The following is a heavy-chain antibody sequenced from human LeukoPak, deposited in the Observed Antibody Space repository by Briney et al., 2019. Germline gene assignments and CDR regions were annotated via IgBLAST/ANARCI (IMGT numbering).Heavy chain of an antibody. CDR1: GGSISGSSYC. Sequence: SETLSLTCTVSGGSISGSSYCWGWIRQPPGKGLEWVGSISYSGNTYYNSSLKSRVTMFVDTSKNQFSLNLTSVTAADTALYYCARLPVVVVPAWFDLWGQGTQVTVSS. CDR2: ISYSGNT. V-gene: IGHV4-39*01. CDR3: ARLPVVVVPAWFDL. J-gene: IGHJ5*02. D-gene: IGHD2-15*01.